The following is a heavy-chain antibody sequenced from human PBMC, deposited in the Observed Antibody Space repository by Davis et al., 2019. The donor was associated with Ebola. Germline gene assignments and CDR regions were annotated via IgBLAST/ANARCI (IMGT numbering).Heavy chain of an antibody. V-gene: IGHV4-39*07. J-gene: IGHJ4*02. CDR1: GASIFGGNYY. CDR3: ARGPWSSGWYPYYFDY. CDR2: INHIGST. Sequence: SETLSLTCTVSGASIFGGNYYWGWVRQPPGKGLEWIGEINHIGSTNYNPSLKSRVTISVDTSKNQFSLKLSSVTAADTAVYYCARGPWSSGWYPYYFDYWGQGTLVTVSS. D-gene: IGHD6-19*01.